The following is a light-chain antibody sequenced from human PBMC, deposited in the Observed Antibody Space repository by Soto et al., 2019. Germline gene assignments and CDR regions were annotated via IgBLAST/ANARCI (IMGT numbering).Light chain of an antibody. CDR2: GAS. Sequence: EIVMTQSPATLSVSPGARAPLSCRAWESVSTTVAWYPQQPGQAPRLLIYGASTRATGIPARFSGSGSGTDFSPTISSLHPEDVATYYCQQVDSYPRTFGQGTKVDIK. V-gene: IGKV3-15*01. CDR1: ESVSTT. CDR3: QQVDSYPRT. J-gene: IGKJ1*01.